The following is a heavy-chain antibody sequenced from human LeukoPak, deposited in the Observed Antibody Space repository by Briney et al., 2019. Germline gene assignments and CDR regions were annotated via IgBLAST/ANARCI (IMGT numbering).Heavy chain of an antibody. D-gene: IGHD6-13*01. CDR1: GFTFDDYA. J-gene: IGHJ5*02. V-gene: IGHV3-9*01. Sequence: PGGSLRLSCAASGFTFDDYAMHWVRQAPGKGLEWVSGISWNSGSIGYADSVKGRFTISRDNAKNSLYLQMNSLRAEDTALYYCAKVGSGSSSWNWFDPWGQGTLATVSS. CDR3: AKVGSGSSSWNWFDP. CDR2: ISWNSGSI.